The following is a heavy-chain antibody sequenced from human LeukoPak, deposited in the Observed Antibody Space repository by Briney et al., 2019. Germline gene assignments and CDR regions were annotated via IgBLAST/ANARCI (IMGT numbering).Heavy chain of an antibody. CDR3: ARDSGEGDYYDSSGSFDY. CDR2: ISAYNGNT. CDR1: GYTFTSYG. V-gene: IGHV1-18*01. Sequence: GASVKVSCKASGYTFTSYGISWVRQAPGQGLEWMGWISAYNGNTNYAQKLQGGVTMTTDTSTSTAYMELRSLRSDDTAVYYCARDSGEGDYYDSSGSFDYWGQGTLVTVSS. J-gene: IGHJ4*02. D-gene: IGHD3-22*01.